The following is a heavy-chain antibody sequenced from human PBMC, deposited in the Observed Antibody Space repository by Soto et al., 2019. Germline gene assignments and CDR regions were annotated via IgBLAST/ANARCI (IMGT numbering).Heavy chain of an antibody. CDR2: VKEDGSEL. V-gene: IGHV3-7*01. D-gene: IGHD3-16*01. CDR1: GFNVMSYW. Sequence: GGSLRLSCAVSGFNVMSYWMSWVRQAPGKGLEWVASVKEDGSELYYLHSVRGRFSMTRDSAGNALHLTMNYLSAVDTGVYFCARDIGFDYVNWGQGIPVTVSS. CDR3: ARDIGFDYVN. J-gene: IGHJ4*02.